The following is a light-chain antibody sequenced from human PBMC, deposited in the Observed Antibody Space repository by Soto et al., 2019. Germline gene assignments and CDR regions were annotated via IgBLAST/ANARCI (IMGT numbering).Light chain of an antibody. CDR1: SSNIGIKT. CDR3: AAWDDSLNGNV. V-gene: IGLV1-44*01. J-gene: IGLJ1*01. CDR2: SNN. Sequence: QSVLTQPPSASGTPGQRVTISCSGSSSNIGIKTVNWYQQLPGTVPKLLIYSNNQRPSGVPDRFSASKSGTSASLAISGLQSEDEADHYCAAWDDSLNGNVFGTGTKVTVL.